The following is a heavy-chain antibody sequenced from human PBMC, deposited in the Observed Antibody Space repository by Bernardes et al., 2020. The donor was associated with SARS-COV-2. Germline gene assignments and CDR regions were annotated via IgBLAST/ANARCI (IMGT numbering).Heavy chain of an antibody. CDR1: GGSFSGYY. V-gene: IGHV4-34*01. J-gene: IGHJ5*02. D-gene: IGHD5-18*01. CDR3: ARGLRRGGYSYGISFSRGWFDP. Sequence: SETLSLTCAVYGGSFSGYYWSWIRQPPGKGLEWIGEINHSGSTNYNPSLKSRVTISVDTSKNQFSLKLSSVTAADTAVYYCARGLRRGGYSYGISFSRGWFDPWGQGTLVTVSS. CDR2: INHSGST.